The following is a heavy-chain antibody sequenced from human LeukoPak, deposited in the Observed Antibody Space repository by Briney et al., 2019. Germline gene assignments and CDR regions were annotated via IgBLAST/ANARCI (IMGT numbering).Heavy chain of an antibody. V-gene: IGHV4-59*08. CDR1: GGSISSYY. Sequence: SETLSLTCTVSGGSISSYYWSWIRQPPGKRLEWIGYIYYSGSTNYNPSLKSRVTISVDTSKSQFSLKLSSVTAADTAVYYCAKPITMIEKWNAFDIWGQGTMVTVSS. CDR2: IYYSGST. D-gene: IGHD3-22*01. CDR3: AKPITMIEKWNAFDI. J-gene: IGHJ3*02.